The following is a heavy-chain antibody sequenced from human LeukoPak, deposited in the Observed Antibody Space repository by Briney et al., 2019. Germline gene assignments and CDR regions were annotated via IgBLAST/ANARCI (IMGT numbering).Heavy chain of an antibody. V-gene: IGHV3-30*02. CDR2: IRYDGSNK. D-gene: IGHD3-22*01. CDR3: AKVNGYYDNPLYYYMDV. J-gene: IGHJ6*03. Sequence: GGSLRLSCAASGFTFSSYGMHWVRQAPGKGLEWVAFIRYDGSNKYYADSVKGRFTISRDNSKNTLYLQMNSLRAEDTAVYYCAKVNGYYDNPLYYYMDVWGKGTTVTISS. CDR1: GFTFSSYG.